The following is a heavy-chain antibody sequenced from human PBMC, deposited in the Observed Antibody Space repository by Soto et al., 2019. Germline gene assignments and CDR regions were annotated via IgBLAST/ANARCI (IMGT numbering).Heavy chain of an antibody. J-gene: IGHJ3*02. V-gene: IGHV4-30-4*01. CDR1: GGSISSCDYY. CDR2: IYYSGST. Sequence: SETLSRTCPVSGGSISSCDYYWSWIRQPPGKVLEWIGYIYYSGSTYYIPSLKSRVTISVDTSKNQFSLKLSSVTAADTAVYYCARDGDRYNNAFDMWGQGTRVTVSS. D-gene: IGHD4-4*01. CDR3: ARDGDRYNNAFDM.